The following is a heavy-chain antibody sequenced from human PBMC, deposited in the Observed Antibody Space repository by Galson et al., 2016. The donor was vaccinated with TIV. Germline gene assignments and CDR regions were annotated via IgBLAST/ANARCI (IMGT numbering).Heavy chain of an antibody. CDR3: AQLVRKCGMTRCYGDHVDY. V-gene: IGHV1-8*01. CDR2: MNSNSGNT. J-gene: IGHJ4*02. Sequence: SVKVSCKASGHTFASYDMNWVRQAPGQGLEWMGWMNSNSGNTGYTQKFQGRVTMTRDTSVSTAYMELTNLRSEDTAVYFCAQLVRKCGMTRCYGDHVDYWGQGTLVTVSS. CDR1: GHTFASYD. D-gene: IGHD2-2*01.